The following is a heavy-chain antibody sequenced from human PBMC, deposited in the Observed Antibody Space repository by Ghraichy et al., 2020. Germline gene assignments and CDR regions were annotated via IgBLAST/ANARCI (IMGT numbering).Heavy chain of an antibody. J-gene: IGHJ4*02. D-gene: IGHD2-2*01. CDR1: GFTFSSYA. V-gene: IGHV3-23*01. CDR2: ISGSGGST. CDR3: AEVTGRVVVPAAYGPDY. Sequence: GGSLRLSCAASGFTFSSYAMSWVRQAPGKGLEWVSAISGSGGSTYYADSVKGRFTISRDNSKNTLYLQMNSLRAEDTAVYYCAEVTGRVVVPAAYGPDYWGQGTLVTVSS.